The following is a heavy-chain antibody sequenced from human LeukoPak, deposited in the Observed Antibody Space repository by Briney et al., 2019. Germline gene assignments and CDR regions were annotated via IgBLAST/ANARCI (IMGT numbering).Heavy chain of an antibody. CDR3: ARGVCSGGSCLDY. D-gene: IGHD2-15*01. Sequence: SETLSLTCAVYGGSFSGYYWSWIRQPPGKGLEWIGEINHSGSTNYDPSLKSRVTISVDTSKNQFSLKLSSVTAADTAVYYCARGVCSGGSCLDYWGQGTLVTVSS. J-gene: IGHJ4*02. CDR1: GGSFSGYY. CDR2: INHSGST. V-gene: IGHV4-34*01.